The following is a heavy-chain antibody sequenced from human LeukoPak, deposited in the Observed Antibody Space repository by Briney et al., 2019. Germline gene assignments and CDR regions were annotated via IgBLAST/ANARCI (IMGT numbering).Heavy chain of an antibody. Sequence: GGSLRLSCAASGFTFSSYEMNWVRQAPGKGLEWVSYIYSGSSAKYYAASVKGRFIISRDDAKNSLYLQMNSLRAEDTAVYYCARWSRFLEWLSPDGFDIGGQGTMVTVSS. J-gene: IGHJ3*02. CDR3: ARWSRFLEWLSPDGFDI. V-gene: IGHV3-48*03. CDR1: GFTFSSYE. CDR2: IYSGSSAK. D-gene: IGHD3-3*01.